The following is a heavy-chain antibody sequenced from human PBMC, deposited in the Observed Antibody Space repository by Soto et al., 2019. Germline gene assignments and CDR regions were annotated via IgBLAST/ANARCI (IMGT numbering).Heavy chain of an antibody. CDR3: ASLVGVRVNTLFDN. CDR1: GFTFSAYA. V-gene: IGHV3-23*01. CDR2: ISGSDCST. D-gene: IGHD2-15*01. J-gene: IGHJ4*02. Sequence: EVQLLESGGGLVQPGGSLRLSCAASGFTFSAYAMSWVRQAPGKGLELVSGISGSDCSTHYAYSVKGRFTISRSTSRNTMYLQMNNLRVEDTAVYYCASLVGVRVNTLFDNWGQGTLVTVSS.